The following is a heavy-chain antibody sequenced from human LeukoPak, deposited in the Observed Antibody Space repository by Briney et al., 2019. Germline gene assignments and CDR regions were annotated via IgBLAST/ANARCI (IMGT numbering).Heavy chain of an antibody. J-gene: IGHJ4*02. V-gene: IGHV3-7*01. Sequence: GGSLRLSCAASGFTFSSYSMNWVRQAPGKGLEWVANIKQDGSEKYYVDSVKGRFTISRDNAKNSLYLQMNSLRAEDTAVYYCAREITVTSILYFDYWGQGTLVTVSS. CDR2: IKQDGSEK. CDR3: AREITVTSILYFDY. D-gene: IGHD4-17*01. CDR1: GFTFSSYS.